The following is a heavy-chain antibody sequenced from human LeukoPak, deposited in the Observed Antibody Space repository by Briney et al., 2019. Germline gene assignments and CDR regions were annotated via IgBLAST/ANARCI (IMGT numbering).Heavy chain of an antibody. CDR3: AHGRWPTGLGALDI. D-gene: IGHD1-1*01. V-gene: IGHV4-34*01. Sequence: SETLSLTCAVYGGSFSTLYWTWIRQPPGKGLEWIGEINHTGSTNYSPSLKSRLTISLDTSKNQLYLELNSVTAADTAIYYCAHGRWPTGLGALDIWGQGTMVTVSS. CDR1: GGSFSTLY. CDR2: INHTGST. J-gene: IGHJ3*02.